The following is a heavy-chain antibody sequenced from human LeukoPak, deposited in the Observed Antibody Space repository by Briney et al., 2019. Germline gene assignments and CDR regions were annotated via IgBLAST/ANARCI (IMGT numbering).Heavy chain of an antibody. CDR1: GFTFTSSA. Sequence: ASVTVSCKASGFTFTSSAVQWVRQARGQRLEWIGWIVVGSGNTNYAQKFQERVTITRDMSTSTAYMELSSLRSEDTAVYYCAAGLGDTSGYYYVFGLSWGQGTLVTVSS. CDR3: AAGLGDTSGYYYVFGLS. CDR2: IVVGSGNT. J-gene: IGHJ4*02. V-gene: IGHV1-58*01. D-gene: IGHD3-22*01.